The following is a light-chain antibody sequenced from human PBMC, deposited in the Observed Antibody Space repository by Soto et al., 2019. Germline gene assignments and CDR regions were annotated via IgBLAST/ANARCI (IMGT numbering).Light chain of an antibody. Sequence: EIVLTQSPATLSLSPGERATLSCRASQSVSSYLAWYQQKPGQAPRLLIYDASNRATGIPARFSGSGSGTDFTLTISSLVPEDFAVYYCQQRSNWPFTVGPGTKVDIK. J-gene: IGKJ3*01. CDR3: QQRSNWPFT. CDR1: QSVSSY. CDR2: DAS. V-gene: IGKV3-11*01.